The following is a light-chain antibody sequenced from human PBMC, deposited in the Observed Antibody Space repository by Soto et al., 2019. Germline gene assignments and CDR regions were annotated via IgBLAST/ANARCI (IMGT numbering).Light chain of an antibody. CDR3: AAWDARLSGVV. V-gene: IGLV1-44*01. CDR2: TNG. J-gene: IGLJ7*01. Sequence: QSVLTQPPSASGTPGQRVAISCSGSSSSIASNGVSWYQQLPGTAPKLLVYTNGQRPSGVPDRFSGSKSGTSASLAISGLQSEDEADYYCAAWDARLSGVVFGGGTQLTVL. CDR1: SSSIASNG.